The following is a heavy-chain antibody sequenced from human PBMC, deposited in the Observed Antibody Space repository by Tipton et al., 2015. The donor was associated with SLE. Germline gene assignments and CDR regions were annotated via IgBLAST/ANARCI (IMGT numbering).Heavy chain of an antibody. CDR1: GGSFSGYY. CDR2: IYYSGST. J-gene: IGHJ4*02. V-gene: IGHV4-34*01. D-gene: IGHD3-22*01. CDR3: ARAYYGARIGY. Sequence: TLSLTCAVYGGSFSGYYWSWIRQPPGKGLEWIGSIYYSGSTYYNPSLKSRVTISVDTSKNQFSLKLSSVTAADTAVYYCARAYYGARIGYWGQGTLVTVSS.